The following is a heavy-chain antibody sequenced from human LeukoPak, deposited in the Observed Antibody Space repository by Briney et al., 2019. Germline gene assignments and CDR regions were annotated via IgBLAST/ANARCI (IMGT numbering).Heavy chain of an antibody. V-gene: IGHV3-9*01. CDR2: ISWNSDSI. J-gene: IGHJ3*02. Sequence: GRSLRLSCAASGFTFDDYAMHWVRQAPGKGLEWVSGISWNSDSIGYADSVKGRFTISRDNAKNSLYLQMNSLRVEDTALYYCAKGREDAFDIWGQGTMVTVSS. CDR3: AKGREDAFDI. CDR1: GFTFDDYA.